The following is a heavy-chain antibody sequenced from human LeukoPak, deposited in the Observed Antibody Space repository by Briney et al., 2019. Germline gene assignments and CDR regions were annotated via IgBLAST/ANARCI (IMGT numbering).Heavy chain of an antibody. CDR3: ARDRKYNWNDGAFDP. D-gene: IGHD1-20*01. CDR2: IIPIFGTA. Sequence: SVKVSCKASGGTFSSYAISWVRQAPGQGLEWMGGIIPIFGTANYAQKFQGRVTITTDESTSTAYMELSSLRSEDTAVYYCARDRKYNWNDGAFDPWGQGTLVTVSS. J-gene: IGHJ5*02. CDR1: GGTFSSYA. V-gene: IGHV1-69*05.